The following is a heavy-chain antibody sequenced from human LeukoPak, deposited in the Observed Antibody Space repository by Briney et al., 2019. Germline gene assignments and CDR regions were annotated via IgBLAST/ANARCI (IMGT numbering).Heavy chain of an antibody. J-gene: IGHJ4*02. CDR3: ARGKGFVGHFDF. V-gene: IGHV1-69*04. D-gene: IGHD3-3*01. CDR2: IIPILRTA. CDR1: GDTFTSNA. Sequence: ASVTVSCKASGDTFTSNAVSWVRQAPGQGLEWMGRIIPILRTAEYAQKFQGRLTITADRSTSTAYMELTSLRSEDTAVYYCARGKGFVGHFDFWGQGTLVTVSS.